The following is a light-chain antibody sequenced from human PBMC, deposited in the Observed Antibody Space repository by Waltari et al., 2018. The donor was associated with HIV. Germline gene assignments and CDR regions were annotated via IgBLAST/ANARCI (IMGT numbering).Light chain of an antibody. CDR1: QNVRGA. Sequence: EIVLTQSPATLSVSPGERATLSCRTSQNVRGALAWYQQKPGQAPRLLIFDASTRATGAPPRFSGGGSGTEFTLTISSLQSEDSAFYYCQKYNNWPPYTFGQGTKLEIK. J-gene: IGKJ2*01. CDR2: DAS. CDR3: QKYNNWPPYT. V-gene: IGKV3-15*01.